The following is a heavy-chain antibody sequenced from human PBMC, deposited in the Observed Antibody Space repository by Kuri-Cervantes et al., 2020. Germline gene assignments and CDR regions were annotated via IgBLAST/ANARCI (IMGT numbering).Heavy chain of an antibody. CDR3: ARDLWRARDYYDSSAKGHFDY. CDR1: GYTFTSYD. Sequence: ASVKVSCKASGYTFTSYDINWVRQATGQGLEWMGWMNPNSGNTGYAQKFQGRVTMTRNTSISTAYMELSSLRPEDTAVYYCARDLWRARDYYDSSAKGHFDYWGQGTLVTVSS. D-gene: IGHD3-22*01. V-gene: IGHV1-8*01. CDR2: MNPNSGNT. J-gene: IGHJ4*02.